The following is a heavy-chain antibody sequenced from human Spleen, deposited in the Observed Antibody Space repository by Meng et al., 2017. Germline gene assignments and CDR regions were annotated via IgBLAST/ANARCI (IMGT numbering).Heavy chain of an antibody. CDR2: IMYSENT. D-gene: IGHD4-23*01. J-gene: IGHJ4*02. Sequence: VQLQHLGAGLVKPCDTLLLPSVVLLGTVSDYYWTRTSQPPGKALEWIGEIMYSENTNLNTSLESRATISVDPSHNNLSLKLSSVTSADSAVYYCSGGPTTMAYDFDYWGQGALVTVSS. CDR3: SGGPTTMAYDFDY. CDR1: LGTVSDYY. V-gene: IGHV4-34*04.